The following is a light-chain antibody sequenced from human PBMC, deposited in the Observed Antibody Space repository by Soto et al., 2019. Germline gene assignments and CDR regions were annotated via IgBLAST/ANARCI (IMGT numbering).Light chain of an antibody. CDR2: GNI. V-gene: IGLV1-40*01. J-gene: IGLJ1*01. CDR3: SSYAGPYTWI. CDR1: SSNIGADYD. Sequence: QSVLTQPPSVSGAPGQRVTISCTGSSSNIGADYDVHWFQHLPGTAPKLLIYGNIHRPSGVPDRFSGSKSGTSASLVITGLQAEDEAQYFCSSYAGPYTWIFGSGTKVTVL.